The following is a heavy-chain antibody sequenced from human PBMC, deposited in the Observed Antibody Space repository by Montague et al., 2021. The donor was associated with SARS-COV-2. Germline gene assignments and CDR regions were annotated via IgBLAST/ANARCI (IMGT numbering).Heavy chain of an antibody. V-gene: IGHV3-11*05. CDR1: GFKFNDYY. J-gene: IGHJ4*02. CDR2: MSASTSFT. D-gene: IGHD3-10*01. Sequence: SLRLSCPASGFKFNDYYMSWIRETPGKGLEWVSYMSASTSFTKYXESVKGRFSISRDNARNSVFLQMNNLRVDDTAVYYCARGEPARDLEFWGQGTLVTVSS. CDR3: ARGEPARDLEF.